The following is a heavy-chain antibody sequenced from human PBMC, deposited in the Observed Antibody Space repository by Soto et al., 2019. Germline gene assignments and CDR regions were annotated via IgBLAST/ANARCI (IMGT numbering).Heavy chain of an antibody. V-gene: IGHV1-69*02. D-gene: IGHD3-10*01. CDR2: IIPMLGMS. CDR3: ATNYGSGSAHFDN. J-gene: IGHJ4*02. Sequence: QVQLVQSGAEVKKPGSSVKVSCTASGDTFNFYTISWVRQAPGQGLEWMGRIIPMLGMSNYAQNFQGRVTMIADKSTRTDYMELSSLRSEDTALYYCATNYGSGSAHFDNWGQGTLVTVSS. CDR1: GDTFNFYT.